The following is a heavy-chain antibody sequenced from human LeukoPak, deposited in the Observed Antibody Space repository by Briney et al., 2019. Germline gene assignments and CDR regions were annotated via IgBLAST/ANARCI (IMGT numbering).Heavy chain of an antibody. CDR2: ISSSSSYT. CDR3: ARFDSSWYGGIDY. V-gene: IGHV3-21*01. J-gene: IGHJ4*02. CDR1: GFTFSSYS. Sequence: GGSLRLSCAASGFTFSSYSMNWVRQAPGKGLEWVSSISSSSSYTYYADSVKGRFTISRDNAKNSLYLQMNSLRAEDTAVYYCARFDSSWYGGIDYWGQGTLVTVSS. D-gene: IGHD6-13*01.